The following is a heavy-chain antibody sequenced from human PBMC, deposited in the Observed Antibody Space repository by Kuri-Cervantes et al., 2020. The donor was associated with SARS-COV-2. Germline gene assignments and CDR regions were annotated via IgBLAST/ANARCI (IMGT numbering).Heavy chain of an antibody. CDR1: GGTFSSYA. V-gene: IGHV1-69*04. D-gene: IGHD3-22*01. CDR3: ARVWYYYDSSGYFGDYVRMDV. J-gene: IGHJ6*02. CDR2: IIPIFGIA. Sequence: SVKVSCKASGGTFSSYAISWVRQAPGQGLEWMGRIIPIFGIANYAQKFQGRVTITADKSTSTAYMELSSLRSEDTAVYYCARVWYYYDSSGYFGDYVRMDVWGQGTTVTVSS.